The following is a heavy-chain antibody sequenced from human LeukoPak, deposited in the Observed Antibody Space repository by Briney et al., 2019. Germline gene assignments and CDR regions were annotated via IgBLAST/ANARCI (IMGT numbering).Heavy chain of an antibody. J-gene: IGHJ6*04. CDR2: ISTSGGTK. CDR3: AELGITMIGGV. D-gene: IGHD3-10*02. CDR1: GFTFSSFE. V-gene: IGHV3-48*03. Sequence: QPGGSLRLSCAASGFTFSSFEMNWVRQAPGRGLEWLSHISTSGGTKYYADSVKGRFTISRDNAENSVYLQMSGLTAEDTGLYYCAELGITMIGGVWGKGTTVTISS.